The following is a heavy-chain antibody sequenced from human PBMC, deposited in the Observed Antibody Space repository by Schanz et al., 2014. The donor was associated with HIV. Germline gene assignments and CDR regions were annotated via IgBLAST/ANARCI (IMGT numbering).Heavy chain of an antibody. J-gene: IGHJ4*02. CDR2: MSYSSSAM. D-gene: IGHD3-22*01. Sequence: VQLVESGGGVVQPGRSLRLSCAASGFTFSSYALHWVRQAPGKGLECVSYMSYSSSAMYYADSVKGRFTISRDKAKNSLYLQMNSLRAEDTAVYYCAKALRDHYDATGYYRYWGQGILVTVSA. CDR1: GFTFSSYA. CDR3: AKALRDHYDATGYYRY. V-gene: IGHV3-48*01.